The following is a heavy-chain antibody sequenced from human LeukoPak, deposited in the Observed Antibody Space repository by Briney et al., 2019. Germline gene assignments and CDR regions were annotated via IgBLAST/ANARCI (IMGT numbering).Heavy chain of an antibody. CDR2: IYYSGST. CDR3: ALTTVTLGFDY. V-gene: IGHV4-39*01. Sequence: SETLSLTCTVSGGSISSSSYYWGWIRQPPGKGLEWIGSIYYSGSTYYNPSLKSRVTISVDTSKNQFSLKLSSVTAADTAVYYCALTTVTLGFDYWGQGTLATVSP. J-gene: IGHJ4*02. D-gene: IGHD4-17*01. CDR1: GGSISSSSYY.